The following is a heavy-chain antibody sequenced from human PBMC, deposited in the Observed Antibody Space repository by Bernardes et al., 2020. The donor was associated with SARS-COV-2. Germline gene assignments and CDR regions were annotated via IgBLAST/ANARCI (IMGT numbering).Heavy chain of an antibody. V-gene: IGHV3-74*01. CDR3: AREEGGSSGWYFY. J-gene: IGHJ4*02. CDR1: GFTFSSYW. CDR2: INSDGSTT. Sequence: SLRLSCAASGFTFSSYWMHWVRQAPGKGLVWVSRINSDGSTTNYADSVKGRFTISRDNTKNTLYLQMSTLRAEDTAVYYCAREEGGSSGWYFYWGQGTLVTVSS. D-gene: IGHD6-19*01.